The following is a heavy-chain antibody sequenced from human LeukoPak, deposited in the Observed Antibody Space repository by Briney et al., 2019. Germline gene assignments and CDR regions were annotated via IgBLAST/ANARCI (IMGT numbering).Heavy chain of an antibody. CDR1: GGSISSYY. CDR3: ARSYCSSTSCYSDY. Sequence: PSETLSLTCTVSGGSISSYYWSWIRQPAGKGLEWIGRIYTSGSTNYNPSLKSRVTMSVDTSKNQFSLKLSSVTAADTAVYYCARSYCSSTSCYSDYWGQGTLVTVSS. V-gene: IGHV4-4*07. D-gene: IGHD2-2*01. CDR2: IYTSGST. J-gene: IGHJ4*02.